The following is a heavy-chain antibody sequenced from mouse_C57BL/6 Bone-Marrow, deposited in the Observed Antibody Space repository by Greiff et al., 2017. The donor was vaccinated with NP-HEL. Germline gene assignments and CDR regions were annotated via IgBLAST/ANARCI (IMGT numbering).Heavy chain of an antibody. V-gene: IGHV1-64*01. CDR3: ARPHLYGIFDY. CDR1: GYTFTSYW. Sequence: QVQLQQPGAELVKPGASVKLSCKASGYTFTSYWMHWVKQRPGQGLEWIGMIHPNSGSTNYNEKFKSKATLTVDKSSSTAYMQLSSLTSEDSAVYYCARPHLYGIFDYWGQGTTLTVSS. J-gene: IGHJ2*01. D-gene: IGHD2-1*01. CDR2: IHPNSGST.